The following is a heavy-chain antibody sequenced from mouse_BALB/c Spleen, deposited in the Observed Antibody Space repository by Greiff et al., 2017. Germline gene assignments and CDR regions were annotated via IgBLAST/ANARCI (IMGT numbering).Heavy chain of an antibody. CDR1: GYTFTSYW. V-gene: IGHV1-87*01. CDR2: IYPGDGDT. J-gene: IGHJ4*01. CDR3: ARDSAYAMDY. Sequence: QVQLQQSGAELARPGASVKLSCKASGYTFTSYWMQWVKQRPGQGLEWIGAIYPGDGDTRYNQKFKGKATLTADKSSSTAYMQLSSLASEDSAVYYCARDSAYAMDYWGQGTSVTVSS.